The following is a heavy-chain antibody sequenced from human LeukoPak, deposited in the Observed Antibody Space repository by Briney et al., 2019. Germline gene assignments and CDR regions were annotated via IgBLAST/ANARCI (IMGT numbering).Heavy chain of an antibody. CDR2: IKSKTDGGTT. D-gene: IGHD3-10*01. CDR1: GFTLSSYA. J-gene: IGHJ4*02. CDR3: TTDLWFGEFRTGY. V-gene: IGHV3-15*01. Sequence: KAGGSLRLSCAASGFTLSSYAMSWVRQAPGKGLEWVGRIKSKTDGGTTDYAAPVKGRFTISRDDSKNTLYLQMNSLKTEDTAVYYCTTDLWFGEFRTGYWGQGTLVTVSS.